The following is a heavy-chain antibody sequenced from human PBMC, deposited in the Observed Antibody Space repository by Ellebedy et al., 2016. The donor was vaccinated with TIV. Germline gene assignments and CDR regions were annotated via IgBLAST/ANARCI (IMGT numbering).Heavy chain of an antibody. CDR2: IDSGGST. CDR1: GFTVSSNY. D-gene: IGHD1-1*01. Sequence: GGSLRLSCAASGFTVSSNYMSWVRQAPGKGLEWVSVIDSGGSTYYADSVKGRFTMSRDNSGNTLYLQMNSLRAEDTAVYYCAGRAYNWNDGSLFDYWGQGTLVTVSS. CDR3: AGRAYNWNDGSLFDY. J-gene: IGHJ4*02. V-gene: IGHV3-53*01.